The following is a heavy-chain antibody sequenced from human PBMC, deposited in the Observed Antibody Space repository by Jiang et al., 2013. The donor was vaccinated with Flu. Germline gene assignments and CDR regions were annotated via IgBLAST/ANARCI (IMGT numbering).Heavy chain of an antibody. CDR3: ATLAGSIAAPR. CDR1: GYTFTSYD. V-gene: IGHV1-8*02. CDR2: MNPNSGNT. D-gene: IGHD6-6*01. J-gene: IGHJ4*02. Sequence: GYTFTSYDINWVRQATGQGLEWMGWMNPNSGNTGYAQKFQGRVTMTRNTSVSTAYMELSSLRSEDTAVYYCATLAGSIAAPRWGQGTLVTVSS.